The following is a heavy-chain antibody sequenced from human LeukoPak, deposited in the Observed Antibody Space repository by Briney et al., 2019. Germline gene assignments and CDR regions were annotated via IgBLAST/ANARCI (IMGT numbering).Heavy chain of an antibody. CDR1: GGSFSGYY. D-gene: IGHD3-10*01. J-gene: IGHJ3*02. CDR2: INHSGST. Sequence: PSETLSLTCAVYGGSFSGYYWSWIRQPPGKGLEWIGEINHSGSTNYNPSLKSRVTISVDTSKNQFSLKLSSGTAADTAVYYCARATYYYGSGTTPHAFDIWGQGTMVTVSS. V-gene: IGHV4-34*01. CDR3: ARATYYYGSGTTPHAFDI.